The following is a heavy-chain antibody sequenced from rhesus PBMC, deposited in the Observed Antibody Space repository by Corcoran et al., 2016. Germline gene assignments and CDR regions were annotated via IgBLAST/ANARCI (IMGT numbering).Heavy chain of an antibody. CDR2: CSYTGKTR. CDR3: TTLRNPKSLNPPVDY. J-gene: IGHJ4*01. V-gene: IGHV3-183*02. D-gene: IGHD2-15*01. Sequence: EVQLVESGGDLVQPGGSLRLSCAASGFTFGDYGLHWARRARGKGLGWFSPCSYTGKTRYDADAVKGRFTVSRDNAKNSLSLQMSSLKAEDTAVYYCTTLRNPKSLNPPVDYWGQGVLVTVSS. CDR1: GFTFGDYG.